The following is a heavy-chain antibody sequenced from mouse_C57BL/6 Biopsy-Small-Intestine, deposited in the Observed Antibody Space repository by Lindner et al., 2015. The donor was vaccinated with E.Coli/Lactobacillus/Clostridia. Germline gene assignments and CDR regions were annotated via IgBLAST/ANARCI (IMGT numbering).Heavy chain of an antibody. CDR3: ARYSPYYYGSGYWYFDV. Sequence: VQLQESGGGLVQPGGSLSLSCAPSGFTFTDYYMSWVRQPPGKALEWLGFIRNKANGYTTEYSASVKGRFTISRDNSQSILYLQMNALRAEDSATYYCARYSPYYYGSGYWYFDVWGTGTTVTVSS. V-gene: IGHV7-3*01. D-gene: IGHD1-1*01. J-gene: IGHJ1*03. CDR1: GFTFTDYY. CDR2: IRNKANGYTT.